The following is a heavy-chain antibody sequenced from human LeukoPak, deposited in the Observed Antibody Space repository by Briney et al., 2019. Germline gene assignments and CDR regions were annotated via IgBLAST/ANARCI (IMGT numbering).Heavy chain of an antibody. CDR3: ARGVGVKAAAVNWFDP. V-gene: IGHV4-59*01. J-gene: IGHJ5*02. CDR2: VYYIGNT. CDR1: GDSISNYF. D-gene: IGHD6-13*01. Sequence: SETLSLTCTVSGDSISNYFWSWIRQSPGKGLEWIGYVYYIGNTNYNPSLKSRVTISVDTSKNHFSLDLSSVTAADTAVYYCARGVGVKAAAVNWFDPWGQGTLVTVSS.